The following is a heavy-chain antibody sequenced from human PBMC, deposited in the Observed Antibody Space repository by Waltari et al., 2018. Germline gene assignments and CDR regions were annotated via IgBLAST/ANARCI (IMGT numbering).Heavy chain of an antibody. CDR1: GGSIGIGDYY. CDR2: IYHSGNT. Sequence: QVQLQESGPGLVEPSQTLSLTCTVFGGSIGIGDYYWGWIRQPPGKGLEWIGFIYHSGNTHYNPSLKSRITMSVDTSKNQFSLNLNSVNAADTAVYYCARGTHGFDPWGQGTLVTVSS. CDR3: ARGTHGFDP. V-gene: IGHV4-30-4*08. J-gene: IGHJ5*02.